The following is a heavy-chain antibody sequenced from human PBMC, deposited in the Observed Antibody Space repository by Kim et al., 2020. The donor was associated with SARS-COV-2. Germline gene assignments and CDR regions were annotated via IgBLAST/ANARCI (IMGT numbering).Heavy chain of an antibody. CDR1: GFTFSSYE. CDR3: ARGGHYSSSLEGSFDY. V-gene: IGHV3-48*03. J-gene: IGHJ4*02. Sequence: GGSLRLSCAASGFTFSSYEMNWVRQAPGKGLEWVSYISSSGSTIYYADSVKGRFTISRDNAKNSLYLQMNSLRAEDTAVYYCARGGHYSSSLEGSFDYWGQGTLVTVSS. CDR2: ISSSGSTI. D-gene: IGHD6-6*01.